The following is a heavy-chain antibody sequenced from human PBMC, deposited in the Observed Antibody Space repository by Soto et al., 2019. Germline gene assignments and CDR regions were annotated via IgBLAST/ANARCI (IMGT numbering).Heavy chain of an antibody. J-gene: IGHJ4*02. D-gene: IGHD2-8*02. CDR3: ARDKITGLFDY. CDR2: INHSGST. V-gene: IGHV4-34*01. Sequence: SETLSLTCAVYGGSFSGYYWTWIRQPPGTGLEWIGEINHSGSTNYNPSLRGRVTISVDTSKNQFSLKLTSVTAADTAVYYCARDKITGLFDYWGQGTLVT. CDR1: GGSFSGYY.